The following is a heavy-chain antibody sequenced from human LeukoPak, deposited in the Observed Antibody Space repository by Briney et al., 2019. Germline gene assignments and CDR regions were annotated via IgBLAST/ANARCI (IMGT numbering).Heavy chain of an antibody. CDR2: IKQEGSEQ. D-gene: IGHD5-18*01. J-gene: IGHJ4*02. Sequence: GDSLTLSCAASGFTFSTYWMSWVRQAPGKGLEWVANIKQEGSEQYHADSVKARFTICRDNAKNSLYLQMNSLRDEDTAVYYCVLSSTARGGNDYWGQGTLVTVSS. V-gene: IGHV3-7*03. CDR1: GFTFSTYW. CDR3: VLSSTARGGNDY.